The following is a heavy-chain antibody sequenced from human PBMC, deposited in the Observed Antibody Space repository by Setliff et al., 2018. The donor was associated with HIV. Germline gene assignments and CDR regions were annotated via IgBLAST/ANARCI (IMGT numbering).Heavy chain of an antibody. Sequence: PGGSLRLSCAASGFTFSNAWMNWVRQAPGKGLERVGRIKSKINGGTTDHAAPLKGRLTISRDDSKNTLYLQMNSLKTEDTAVYYCAYYRDSTVHQDYWGQGTLVTVSS. CDR1: GFTFSNAW. CDR2: IKSKINGGTT. V-gene: IGHV3-15*07. D-gene: IGHD3-10*01. CDR3: AYYRDSTVHQDY. J-gene: IGHJ4*02.